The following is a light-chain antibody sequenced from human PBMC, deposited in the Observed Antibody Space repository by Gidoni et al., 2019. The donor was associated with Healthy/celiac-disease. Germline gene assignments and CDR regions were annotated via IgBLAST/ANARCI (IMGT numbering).Light chain of an antibody. Sequence: SYDLTQPPSVSVSPGQTARITCSGDALPKQYAYWYQQKPGQAPVLVIYKDSERPSGIPERFSGSSSGTTVTLTISGVQAEDEADYYCQSADSSGLVFGGGTKLTVL. V-gene: IGLV3-25*03. CDR3: QSADSSGLV. J-gene: IGLJ2*01. CDR1: ALPKQY. CDR2: KDS.